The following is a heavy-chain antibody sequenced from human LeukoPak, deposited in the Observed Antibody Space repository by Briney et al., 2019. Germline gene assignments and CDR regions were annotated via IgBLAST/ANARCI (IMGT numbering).Heavy chain of an antibody. CDR3: VRDPSYGSSWYYYMDV. CDR2: ISSSSFKI. Sequence: GSLRLSCAASEFTFVRYAMNWVRQAPGKGLAWVSYISSSSFKIGYADSVRGRFTISRDNSKNSLYLQMDSLRVEDTAVYYCVRDPSYGSSWYYYMDVWGKGTTVTVSS. D-gene: IGHD6-13*01. V-gene: IGHV3-48*04. J-gene: IGHJ6*03. CDR1: EFTFVRYA.